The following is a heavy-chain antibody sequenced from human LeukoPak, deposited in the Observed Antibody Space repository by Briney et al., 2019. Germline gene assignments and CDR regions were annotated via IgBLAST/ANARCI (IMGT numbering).Heavy chain of an antibody. Sequence: PSETLSLTCTVSGDSISTSTYYWGWIRRSPGQGLEWIGEINHSGSTNYHPSLKSRVTISVDTSKNQFSLKLSSVTAADTAIYYGARAVSGRFDYWGEGTLVTVSS. D-gene: IGHD6-19*01. CDR3: ARAVSGRFDY. V-gene: IGHV4-39*07. CDR1: GDSISTSTYY. J-gene: IGHJ4*02. CDR2: INHSGST.